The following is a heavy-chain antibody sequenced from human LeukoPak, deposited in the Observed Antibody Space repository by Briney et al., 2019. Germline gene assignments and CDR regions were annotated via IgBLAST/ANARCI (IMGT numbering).Heavy chain of an antibody. V-gene: IGHV4-4*02. Sequence: TSGTLSLTCAVSGGSISSSNWWSWVRQPPGKGLEWIGEIYHSGSTNYNPSLKSRVTISVDKSKNQFSLKLSSVTAADTAVYYCARAPLGGYCSSTSCYPPHDAFDTWGQGTMVTVSS. CDR1: GGSISSSNW. J-gene: IGHJ3*02. CDR2: IYHSGST. CDR3: ARAPLGGYCSSTSCYPPHDAFDT. D-gene: IGHD2-2*01.